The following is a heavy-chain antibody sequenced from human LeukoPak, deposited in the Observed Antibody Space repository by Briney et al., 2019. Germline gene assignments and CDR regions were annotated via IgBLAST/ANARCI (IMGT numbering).Heavy chain of an antibody. V-gene: IGHV4-59*01. CDR3: AKSRGDYDSSGYYYGYFQH. CDR2: IYYSGST. Sequence: SETLSLTCTVSGGSISSYYWSWIRQPPGKGLEWIGYIYYSGSTNYNPSLKSRVTISVDTSKNQFSLKLSSVTAADTAVYYCAKSRGDYDSSGYYYGYFQHWGQGTLVTVSS. J-gene: IGHJ1*01. D-gene: IGHD3-22*01. CDR1: GGSISSYY.